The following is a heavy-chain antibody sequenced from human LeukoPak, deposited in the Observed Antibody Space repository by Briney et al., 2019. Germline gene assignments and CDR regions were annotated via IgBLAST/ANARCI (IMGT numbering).Heavy chain of an antibody. CDR2: IYTSGST. CDR3: AREGWFGELLLYYYYMDV. D-gene: IGHD3-10*01. J-gene: IGHJ6*03. Sequence: SETLSLTCTVSGGSISSYYWSWIRQPAGKGLEWIGRIYTSGSTNYNPSLKSRVTMSVDTSKNQFSLKQSSVTAADTAVYYCAREGWFGELLLYYYYMDVWGKGTTVTISS. CDR1: GGSISSYY. V-gene: IGHV4-4*07.